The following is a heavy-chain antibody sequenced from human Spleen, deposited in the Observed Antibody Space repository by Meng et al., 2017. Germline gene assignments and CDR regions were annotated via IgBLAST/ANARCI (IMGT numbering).Heavy chain of an antibody. V-gene: IGHV3-9*01. Sequence: SLKISCAASGFFFDDYAMHWVRQAPGKGLEWVSGISWNGGRIGYADSVEGRFTISRDNAKNSLYLHMNSLRSEDTALYFCAKDKGGVVGSIDYWGQGTLVTVSS. CDR1: GFFFDDYA. D-gene: IGHD2-15*01. CDR3: AKDKGGVVGSIDY. J-gene: IGHJ4*02. CDR2: ISWNGGRI.